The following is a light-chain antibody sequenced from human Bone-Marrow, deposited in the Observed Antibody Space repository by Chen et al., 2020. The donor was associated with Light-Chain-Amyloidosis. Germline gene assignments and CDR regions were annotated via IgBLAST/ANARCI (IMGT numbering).Light chain of an antibody. J-gene: IGLJ1*01. CDR1: GSNIGNNY. CDR2: DNN. V-gene: IGLV1-51*01. CDR3: GTWDSSLSVHV. Sequence: QSVLTQPPSLSAAPGPEVTIPCSGYGSNIGNNYVSWYQQLPGTAPKLLIYDNNKRPSGIPDRFSGSKSGTSATLGITGLQTGDEADYYCGTWDSSLSVHVFGTGTKVTVL.